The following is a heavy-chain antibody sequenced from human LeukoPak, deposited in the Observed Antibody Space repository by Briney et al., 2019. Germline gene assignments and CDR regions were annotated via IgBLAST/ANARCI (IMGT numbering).Heavy chain of an antibody. D-gene: IGHD3-9*01. CDR2: ISGDGGST. CDR3: AKDITYDILTGYYNYFDY. Sequence: GGSLRLSCAASGFTFDDYAMHWVRQAPGKGLEWVSLISGDGGSTYYADSVKGRFTISRDNSKNSLYLQMNSLRTEDTALYYCAKDITYDILTGYYNYFDYWGQGILVTVSS. J-gene: IGHJ4*02. V-gene: IGHV3-43*02. CDR1: GFTFDDYA.